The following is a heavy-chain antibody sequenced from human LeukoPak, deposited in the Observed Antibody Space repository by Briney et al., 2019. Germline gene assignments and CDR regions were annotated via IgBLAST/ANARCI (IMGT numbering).Heavy chain of an antibody. CDR1: GFTFSSYE. CDR2: ISSSGSTI. V-gene: IGHV3-48*03. D-gene: IGHD5-12*01. CDR3: ARSRYSGYDFGVGY. Sequence: PGGSLRLSCAASGFTFSSYEMNWVRQAPGKGLEWVSYISSSGSTIYYADSVKGRFTISRDNAKNSLYLQMNSLRAEDTAVYYCARSRYSGYDFGVGYWGQGTLVTVSS. J-gene: IGHJ4*02.